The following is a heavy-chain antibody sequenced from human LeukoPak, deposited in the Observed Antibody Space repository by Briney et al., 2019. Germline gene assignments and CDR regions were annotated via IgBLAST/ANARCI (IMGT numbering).Heavy chain of an antibody. CDR2: ISTSGSTI. D-gene: IGHD4-23*01. Sequence: GGPLRLSCAASGFTFSSYEMNWVRQASGKGLEWISYISTSGSTIYYADSVKGRFTVSRDNAKNSLYLQMNSLRAEDTAVYYCARSGGYYDYWGQGTLVSVSS. CDR1: GFTFSSYE. V-gene: IGHV3-48*03. J-gene: IGHJ4*02. CDR3: ARSGGYYDY.